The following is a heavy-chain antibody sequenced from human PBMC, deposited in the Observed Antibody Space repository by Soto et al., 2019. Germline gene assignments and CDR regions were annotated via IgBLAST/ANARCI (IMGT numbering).Heavy chain of an antibody. CDR1: GFTFSTFA. CDR2: ISGRGDKT. Sequence: PGGSLRLSCTASGFTFSTFAVTWVRQAPGKGLEWASTISGRGDKTYYADSVKGRFTVSRDNSRNTLFLQMNALRAEDTAMYYCATPAEGRLAPFDFWGQGTLVTVSS. V-gene: IGHV3-23*01. CDR3: ATPAEGRLAPFDF. J-gene: IGHJ4*02. D-gene: IGHD3-10*01.